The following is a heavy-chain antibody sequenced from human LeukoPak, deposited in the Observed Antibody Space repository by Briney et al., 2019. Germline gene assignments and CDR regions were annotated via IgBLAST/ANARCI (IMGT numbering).Heavy chain of an antibody. Sequence: PSETLSLTCAVYGRSLSGYYWSWIRQPPGKGLEWIGEINHNGSTNNNPSLKSRVTKSVDTSKNQFSLKLSSVTAADTAVYYCARGYSSSWRTIDYWGQGTLVTVSS. D-gene: IGHD6-13*01. CDR3: ARGYSSSWRTIDY. CDR2: INHNGST. CDR1: GRSLSGYY. V-gene: IGHV4-34*01. J-gene: IGHJ4*02.